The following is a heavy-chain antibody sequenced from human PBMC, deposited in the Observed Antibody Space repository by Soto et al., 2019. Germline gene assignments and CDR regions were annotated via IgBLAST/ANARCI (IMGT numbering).Heavy chain of an antibody. D-gene: IGHD2-15*01. CDR3: ARVGCSGGSCSIFDY. Sequence: SETLSLTCTVSGGSISSGGYYWSWFRQHPGKGLEWIGYIYYSGSTYYNPSLKSRVTISVDTSKNQFSLKLSSVTAADTAVYYCARVGCSGGSCSIFDYWGQGTLVTVSS. CDR1: GGSISSGGYY. J-gene: IGHJ4*02. CDR2: IYYSGST. V-gene: IGHV4-31*03.